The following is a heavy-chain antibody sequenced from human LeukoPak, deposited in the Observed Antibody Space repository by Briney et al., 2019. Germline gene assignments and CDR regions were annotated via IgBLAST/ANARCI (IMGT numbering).Heavy chain of an antibody. CDR1: GFTFSSYS. V-gene: IGHV3-21*01. CDR3: ARDQVEQLGPNYYYYYGMDV. CDR2: ISSSSSYI. J-gene: IGHJ6*02. Sequence: GGSLRLSCAASGFTFSSYSMNWVRQAPGKGLEWVSSISSSSSYIYYADSVKGRFTISRDNAKNSLYLQMNSLRAEDTAVYYCARDQVEQLGPNYYYYYGMDVWGQGTTVTVSS. D-gene: IGHD6-6*01.